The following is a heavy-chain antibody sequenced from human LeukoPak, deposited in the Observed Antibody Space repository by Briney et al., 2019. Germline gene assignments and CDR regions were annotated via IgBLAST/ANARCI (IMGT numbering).Heavy chain of an antibody. J-gene: IGHJ6*03. D-gene: IGHD1-1*01. Sequence: GGSLTLSCAASGFSFSSFDIQWVLQPTAQDGQGVSTIGTASDTSYPGSVEVRFTLSRDNAKNSLYLQMISLTAGDTAVYYCARGPPRGKYYYMDVWGKGTTVTVSS. CDR1: GFSFSSFD. CDR2: IGTASDT. V-gene: IGHV3-13*01. CDR3: ARGPPRGKYYYMDV.